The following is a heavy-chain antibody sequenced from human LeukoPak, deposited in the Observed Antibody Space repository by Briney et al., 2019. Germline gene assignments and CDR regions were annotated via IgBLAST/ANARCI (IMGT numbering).Heavy chain of an antibody. CDR3: ARDLYIEIISAFDI. Sequence: PGGSLRLSCAASGFTLSSYNMNWVRQAPGKGLEWVSSMSSSRTYIYYADSVKGRFTISRDNAKNSLYLQMNSLRAEDTAVYFCARDLYIEIISAFDIWGQGTMVTVSS. CDR1: GFTLSSYN. D-gene: IGHD2-15*01. CDR2: MSSSRTYI. V-gene: IGHV3-21*01. J-gene: IGHJ3*02.